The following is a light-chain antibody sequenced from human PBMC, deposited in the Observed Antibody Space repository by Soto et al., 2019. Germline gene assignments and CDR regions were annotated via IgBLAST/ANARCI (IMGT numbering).Light chain of an antibody. CDR1: QSISSW. J-gene: IGKJ1*01. CDR3: QHYNSYL. Sequence: DIQRTPSLSTLSASVGEIFTITCRASQSISSWLAWYQQKPGKAPKLLIYDASSLESGVPSRFSGSGSGTEFTLTISSLQPDDFATYYCQHYNSYLFGQGTKVDIK. V-gene: IGKV1-5*01. CDR2: DAS.